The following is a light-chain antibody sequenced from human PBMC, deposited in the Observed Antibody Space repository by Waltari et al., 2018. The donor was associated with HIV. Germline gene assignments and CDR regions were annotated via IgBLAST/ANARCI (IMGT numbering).Light chain of an antibody. CDR3: QIWDSHTEQGV. V-gene: IGLV3-21*04. J-gene: IGLJ3*02. CDR1: KIEDRA. CDR2: YDS. Sequence: SYVLTQPPSVSLAPGETARITCGGNKIEDRAVHWYRQKPGQAPVLVMFYDSDRPSWIPDRFSGSNSGNTATLTISRVEAEDEADYYCQIWDSHTEQGVFGGGTKVTVL.